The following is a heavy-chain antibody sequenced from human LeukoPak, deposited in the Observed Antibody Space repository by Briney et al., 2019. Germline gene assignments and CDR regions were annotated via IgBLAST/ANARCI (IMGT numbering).Heavy chain of an antibody. Sequence: PGGSLRLSCAASGFTFSSYWMSWVRQAPGKGLEWVANIKQDGSEKYYVDSVKGRFTISRGNAKNSLYLQMNSLRAEDTAVYYCARVAYCGGDCYFDYWGQGTLVTVSS. V-gene: IGHV3-7*01. CDR3: ARVAYCGGDCYFDY. CDR2: IKQDGSEK. D-gene: IGHD2-21*01. CDR1: GFTFSSYW. J-gene: IGHJ4*02.